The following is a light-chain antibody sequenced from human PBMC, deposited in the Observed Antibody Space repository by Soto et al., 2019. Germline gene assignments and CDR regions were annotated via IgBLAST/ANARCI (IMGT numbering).Light chain of an antibody. CDR2: GAS. Sequence: ETVLTQPPGTLSLSPGERATLSCRASQSVSSSFLAWYQHKAGQAPRLLIFGASSRATGIPDRFSGSGSGTDFTLTISRLEPEDFAVYYCQQYGNSLLTFGGGTKVDIK. CDR3: QQYGNSLLT. J-gene: IGKJ4*01. V-gene: IGKV3-20*01. CDR1: QSVSSSF.